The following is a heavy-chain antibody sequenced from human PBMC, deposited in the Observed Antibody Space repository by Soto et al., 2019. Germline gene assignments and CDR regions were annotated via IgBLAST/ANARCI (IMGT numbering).Heavy chain of an antibody. J-gene: IGHJ5*02. D-gene: IGHD3-16*01. CDR3: VRIRYQLPSSVLWLDP. CDR1: GGFLSEAY. Sequence: SEPLSLPCAVYGGFLSEAYWTWIRHPPVKVLEWIGEINHVGGTNYNPSLKSRVTMSVDTSQNQFSLRLISVTAADTAMYFCVRIRYQLPSSVLWLDPWGQGTPVTVSS. V-gene: IGHV4-34*01. CDR2: INHVGGT.